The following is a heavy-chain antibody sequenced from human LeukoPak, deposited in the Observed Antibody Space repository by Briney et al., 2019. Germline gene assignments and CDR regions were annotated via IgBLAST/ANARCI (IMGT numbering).Heavy chain of an antibody. V-gene: IGHV3-30-3*01. D-gene: IGHD6-19*01. Sequence: GGPLRLPCALSVFPFSTYAVHWARESPGKGLEWVAVISYDGSNKYYADSVRGRFSIARDNSKHTLYLQMNSLRPEDTAVYYCARERTSSGWFFDYWGQGTLVIVSS. CDR1: VFPFSTYA. CDR3: ARERTSSGWFFDY. CDR2: ISYDGSNK. J-gene: IGHJ4*02.